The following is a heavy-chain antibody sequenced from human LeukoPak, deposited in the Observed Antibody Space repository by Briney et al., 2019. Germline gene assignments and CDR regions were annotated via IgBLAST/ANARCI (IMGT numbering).Heavy chain of an antibody. J-gene: IGHJ4*02. V-gene: IGHV3-20*04. Sequence: GGSLRLSCAASGFTFDDYGMSWVRQAPGKGREGVSGINWNGGSTGYADAVKGRFTISRDNAKNSLYLQMNSLRAEDTALYYCARAYEAVAGAFDYWGQGTLVTVSS. D-gene: IGHD6-19*01. CDR2: INWNGGST. CDR1: GFTFDDYG. CDR3: ARAYEAVAGAFDY.